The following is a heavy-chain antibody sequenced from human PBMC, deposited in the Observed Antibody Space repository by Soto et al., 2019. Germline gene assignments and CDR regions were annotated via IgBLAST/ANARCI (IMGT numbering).Heavy chain of an antibody. CDR2: IIPIFGTA. CDR1: GGTFSSYA. J-gene: IGHJ4*02. CDR3: ANSYSERYFDY. D-gene: IGHD1-26*01. Sequence: SVKVSCKASGGTFSSYAISWVRQAPGQGLEWMGGIIPIFGTADYAQKFQGRVTITADKSTSTAYMELSSLRAEDTAIYYCANSYSERYFDYWGQGTLVTVSS. V-gene: IGHV1-69*06.